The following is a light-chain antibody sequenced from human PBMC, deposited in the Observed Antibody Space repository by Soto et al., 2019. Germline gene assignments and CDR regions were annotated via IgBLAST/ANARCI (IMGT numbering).Light chain of an antibody. V-gene: IGLV2-14*03. CDR3: GSYTSSSTLV. CDR1: SNDVGGHDY. Sequence: QSALTQPASVSGSPGQSITISCTGTSNDVGGHDYVSWYQQHPGKVPKLMIYDVLRRPSGVSDRFSGSKSGLTASLTISGLRPEDEAEYYCGSYTSSSTLVFGTGTKVTVL. J-gene: IGLJ1*01. CDR2: DVL.